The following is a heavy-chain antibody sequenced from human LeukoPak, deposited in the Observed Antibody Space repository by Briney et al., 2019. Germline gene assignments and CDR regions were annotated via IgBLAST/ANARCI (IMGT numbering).Heavy chain of an antibody. V-gene: IGHV3-23*01. D-gene: IGHD3-16*02. CDR1: GFTFSSYA. J-gene: IGHJ4*02. CDR2: ISGSGGST. CDR3: GAYDYIWGSYRYRLSDY. Sequence: GESLKISCAASGFTFSSYAMSWVRQAPGKGLEWVSAISGSGGSTYYADSVKGRFTISRDNSKNTLYLQMNSLRAEDTAVYYCGAYDYIWGSYRYRLSDYWGQGTLVTVSS.